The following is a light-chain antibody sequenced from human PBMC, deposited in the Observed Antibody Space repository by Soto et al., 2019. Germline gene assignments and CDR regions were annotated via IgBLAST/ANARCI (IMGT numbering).Light chain of an antibody. V-gene: IGLV2-11*01. CDR1: SSDVGGYNY. CDR3: FSHRGGDSHV. CDR2: DVT. J-gene: IGLJ1*01. Sequence: QPALTQPRSVSGSPGQSVTISCTGTSSDVGGYNYVSWYQHHPGKAPKLMIYDVTKRPSGVRDRFSASKSGNTASLTISGLQAEDEADYYCFSHRGGDSHVFGTGTKVTVL.